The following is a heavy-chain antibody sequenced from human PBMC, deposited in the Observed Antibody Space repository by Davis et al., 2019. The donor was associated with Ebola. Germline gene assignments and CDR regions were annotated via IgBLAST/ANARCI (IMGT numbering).Heavy chain of an antibody. V-gene: IGHV2-5*02. CDR2: IYWDDDK. CDR3: ANSSGWY. D-gene: IGHD6-19*01. J-gene: IGHJ4*02. CDR1: GFSLSANGGG. Sequence: SGPTLVKPTQPLTLTCTFSGFSLSANGGGVGWIRQPPGKALECLALIYWDDDKRYSTSLKSRLTITKDPSNNPVVLTMTNMDPVDTATYYCANSSGWYWGQGTLVTVSS.